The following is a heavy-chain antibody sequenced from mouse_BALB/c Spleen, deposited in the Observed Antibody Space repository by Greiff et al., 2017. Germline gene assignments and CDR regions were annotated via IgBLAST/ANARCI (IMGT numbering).Heavy chain of an antibody. J-gene: IGHJ1*01. D-gene: IGHD1-1*01. CDR3: ARGYYYGSSSWYFDV. CDR1: GFTFSSYA. Sequence: VKLVESGGGLVKPGGSLKLSCAASGFTFSSYAMSWVRQTPEKRLEWVASISSGGSTYYPDSVKGRFTISRDNARNILYLQMSSLRSEDTAMYYCARGYYYGSSSWYFDVWGAGTTVTVSS. V-gene: IGHV5-6-5*01. CDR2: ISSGGST.